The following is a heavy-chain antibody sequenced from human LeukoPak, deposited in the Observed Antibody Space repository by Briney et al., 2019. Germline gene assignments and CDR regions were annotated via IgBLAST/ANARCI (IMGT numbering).Heavy chain of an antibody. D-gene: IGHD2-15*01. J-gene: IGHJ4*02. CDR1: GFSFNYYS. CDR2: ISYSGTT. CDR3: ARELGYCSGGSCYAYFDS. V-gene: IGHV3-69-1*01. Sequence: GGSLRLPCAASGFSFNYYSMNWVRQAPGEGLELVSFISYSGTTHYADSVKGRFSISRDTAKNSLFLQMNSLRDEDTAVYYCARELGYCSGGSCYAYFDSWGQGTLVTVSS.